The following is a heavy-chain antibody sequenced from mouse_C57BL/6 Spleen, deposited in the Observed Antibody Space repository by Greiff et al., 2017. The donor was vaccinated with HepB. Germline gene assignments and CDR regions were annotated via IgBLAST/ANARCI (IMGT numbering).Heavy chain of an antibody. V-gene: IGHV5-4*01. CDR3: ARDRLTGTYFDY. CDR1: GFTFSSYA. J-gene: IGHJ2*01. D-gene: IGHD4-1*01. Sequence: EVKVVESGGGLVKPGGSLKLSCAASGFTFSSYAISWVRQTPEKRLEWVATISDGGSYTYYPDNVKGRFTISRDNAKNNLYLQMSHLKSEDTAMYYCARDRLTGTYFDYWGQGTTLTVSS. CDR2: ISDGGSYT.